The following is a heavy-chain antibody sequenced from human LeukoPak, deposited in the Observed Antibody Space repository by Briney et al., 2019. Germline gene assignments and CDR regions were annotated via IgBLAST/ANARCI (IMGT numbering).Heavy chain of an antibody. D-gene: IGHD3-9*01. CDR1: GGSISSYY. Sequence: SETLSLTCTVSGGSISSYYWSWIRQPAGKGLEWIGRIYTSGSTNYNPSLKSRVTMSVDTSKNQFSLKLSSVTAADMAVYYCARVGRYFDWLLPRASDAFDIWGQGTMVTVSS. CDR2: IYTSGST. V-gene: IGHV4-4*07. J-gene: IGHJ3*02. CDR3: ARVGRYFDWLLPRASDAFDI.